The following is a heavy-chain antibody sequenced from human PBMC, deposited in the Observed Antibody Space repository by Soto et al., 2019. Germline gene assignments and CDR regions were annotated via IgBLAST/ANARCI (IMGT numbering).Heavy chain of an antibody. CDR2: MNQDGTIK. V-gene: IGHV3-7*01. D-gene: IGHD3-3*01. Sequence: GGSLRLSCAASGFTFNNYWLSWVRRAPGQGLEWVANMNQDGTIKYYVDSVKGRFTISRDNAENSLFPQMNSLRAEDTAVYYCAREIAFRGGLGSFWSGYYGMDVWGQGTTVTVSS. J-gene: IGHJ6*02. CDR3: AREIAFRGGLGSFWSGYYGMDV. CDR1: GFTFNNYW.